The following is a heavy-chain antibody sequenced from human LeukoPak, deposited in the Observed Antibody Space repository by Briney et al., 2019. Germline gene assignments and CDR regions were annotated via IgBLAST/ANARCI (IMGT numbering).Heavy chain of an antibody. CDR2: ISAYNGNT. CDR1: GGTFTSYG. CDR3: ARDLWTTVTVMNWFDP. J-gene: IGHJ5*02. V-gene: IGHV1-18*01. D-gene: IGHD4-11*01. Sequence: GASVKVSCKASGGTFTSYGISWVRQAPGQGLEWMGWISAYNGNTNYAQKLQGRVTMTTDTSTSTAYMELRSLRSDDTAVYYCARDLWTTVTVMNWFDPWGQGTLVTVSS.